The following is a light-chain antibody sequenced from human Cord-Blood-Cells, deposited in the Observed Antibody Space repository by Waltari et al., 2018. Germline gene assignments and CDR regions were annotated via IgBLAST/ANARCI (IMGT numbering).Light chain of an antibody. CDR1: NIGSKS. CDR3: QLWDSSSDHPV. CDR2: YDS. V-gene: IGLV3-21*04. J-gene: IGLJ3*02. Sequence: SYVLTQPPSVSVAPGKTARITCGGHNIGSKSVHWYQQKPGQAHVLVIYYDSDRPSGIPERFSGSNSGNTATLTISRVEAGGEADYYCQLWDSSSDHPVFGGGTKLTVL.